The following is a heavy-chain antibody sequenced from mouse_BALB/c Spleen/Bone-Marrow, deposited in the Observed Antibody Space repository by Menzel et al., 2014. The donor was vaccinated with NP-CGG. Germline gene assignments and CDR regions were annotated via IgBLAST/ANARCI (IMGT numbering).Heavy chain of an antibody. D-gene: IGHD1-1*01. CDR2: INSDGGST. CDR1: EYEFPSHD. Sequence: EVQGVESGGGLVQPGESLKLSCESNEYEFPSHDMSWVRKTPEKRLELVAAINSDGGSTYYPDTMERRFIISRDNSKKTLYLQMSSLRSEYTAFYYCARHGDYYGSSLFAYWGQGTLVNVSA. CDR3: ARHGDYYGSSLFAY. J-gene: IGHJ3*01. V-gene: IGHV5-2*01.